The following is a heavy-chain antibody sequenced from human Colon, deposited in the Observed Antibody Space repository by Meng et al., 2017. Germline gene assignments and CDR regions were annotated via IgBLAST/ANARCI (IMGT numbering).Heavy chain of an antibody. V-gene: IGHV1-69*05. J-gene: IGHJ3*02. CDR1: GGTFSSYS. Sequence: SVKVSCKASGGTFSSYSIRWVRQAPGQGREWMGGVIPNFGTANYAQKFQGRVTITTDESTSTAYMELSSLRSEDTAVYYCAREPRLYGSGCYNDDFDIWGQGTMVTVSS. CDR3: AREPRLYGSGCYNDDFDI. D-gene: IGHD3-10*01. CDR2: VIPNFGTA.